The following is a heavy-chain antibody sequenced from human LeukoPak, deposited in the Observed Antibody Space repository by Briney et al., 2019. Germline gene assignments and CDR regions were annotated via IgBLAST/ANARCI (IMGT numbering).Heavy chain of an antibody. J-gene: IGHJ4*02. V-gene: IGHV4-59*01. Sequence: SETLSLTCTVSGGSISSYYWSWIRQPPGKGLEWIGYIYYSGSTNYNPSLKSRVTISVDTPKNQFSLKLSSVTAADTAVYYCAREGRGSTSGYYFDYWGQGTLVTVSS. D-gene: IGHD2-2*01. CDR2: IYYSGST. CDR3: AREGRGSTSGYYFDY. CDR1: GGSISSYY.